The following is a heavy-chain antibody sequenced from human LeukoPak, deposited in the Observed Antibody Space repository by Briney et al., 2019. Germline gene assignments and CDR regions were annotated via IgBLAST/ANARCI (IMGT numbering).Heavy chain of an antibody. CDR1: GFTFSSYW. J-gene: IGHJ4*02. Sequence: GGSLRLSCAASGFTFSSYWMHWVRQAPGKGLGWVSRINSDGSSTTYADSVKGRFTISRDNAKNTLYLQMNSLRAEDTAVYYCARLYSSSLGLDYWGQGILVTVSS. CDR2: INSDGSST. D-gene: IGHD6-6*01. CDR3: ARLYSSSLGLDY. V-gene: IGHV3-74*01.